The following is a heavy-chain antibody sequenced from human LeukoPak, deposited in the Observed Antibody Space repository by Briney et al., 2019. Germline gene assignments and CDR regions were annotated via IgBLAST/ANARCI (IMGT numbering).Heavy chain of an antibody. CDR2: INHSGST. CDR3: ARRGLRYFDWASPGFDP. V-gene: IGHV4-34*01. J-gene: IGHJ5*02. CDR1: GGSFSGYY. Sequence: SDTLSLTCAVYGGSFSGYYWSWIRQPPGKGREWIGEINHSGSTNYNPSLKSRATISVDTSKNQYSLKLSSVTAADTAVYYCARRGLRYFDWASPGFDPWGQGTLVTVSS. D-gene: IGHD3-9*01.